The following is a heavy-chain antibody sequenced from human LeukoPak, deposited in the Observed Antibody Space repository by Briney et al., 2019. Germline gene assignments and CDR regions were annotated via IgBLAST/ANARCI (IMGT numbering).Heavy chain of an antibody. V-gene: IGHV4-34*01. Sequence: PSGTLSLTCAVYGGSFSGYYWSWIRQPPGKGLEWIGEINHSGSTNYNPSLKSRVTISVDTSKNQFSLKLSSVTAADTAVYYCARGVTPSYYRRGNYFDYWGQGTLVTVSS. CDR3: ARGVTPSYYRRGNYFDY. J-gene: IGHJ4*02. CDR1: GGSFSGYY. D-gene: IGHD4-4*01. CDR2: INHSGST.